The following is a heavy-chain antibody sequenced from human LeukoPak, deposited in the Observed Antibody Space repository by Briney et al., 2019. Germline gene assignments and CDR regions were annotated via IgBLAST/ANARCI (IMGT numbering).Heavy chain of an antibody. CDR3: ARGRRSSSGYPRGAFDI. J-gene: IGHJ3*02. V-gene: IGHV4-59*01. CDR1: GGSISSYY. Sequence: SETLSLTCTVSGGSISSYYWSWIRQPPGKGLEWIGYIYYSGSTNCNPSLKSRVTISVDTSKNQFSLKLSSVTAADTAVYYCARGRRSSSGYPRGAFDIWGQGTMVTVS. CDR2: IYYSGST. D-gene: IGHD3-22*01.